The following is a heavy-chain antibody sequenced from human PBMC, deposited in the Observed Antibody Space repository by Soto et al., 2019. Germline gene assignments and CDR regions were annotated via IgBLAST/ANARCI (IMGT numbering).Heavy chain of an antibody. Sequence: EVQLVESGGGLVQPGRSLRLSCAASGFTFDDYAMHWVRQAPGKGLEWVSGISWNSGSIGYADSVKGRFTISRDNAKNSLYLQMNSLGAEDTALYYCAKGGVPAVRAYYFDYWGQGTLVTVSS. V-gene: IGHV3-9*01. J-gene: IGHJ4*02. CDR1: GFTFDDYA. CDR2: ISWNSGSI. CDR3: AKGGVPAVRAYYFDY. D-gene: IGHD2-2*01.